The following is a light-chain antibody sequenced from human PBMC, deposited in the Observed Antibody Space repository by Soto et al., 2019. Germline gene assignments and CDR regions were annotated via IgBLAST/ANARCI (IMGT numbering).Light chain of an antibody. Sequence: EIVLTQSQATLSLSPGERATLSCRASQSIGSFLAWYQQKPGQPPRLLIYDASNRATGIPGGFSGSGSGTDFTLTISSLEPEDFAFYYCQQRGNWPPTFGPGTNVNIK. CDR1: QSIGSF. J-gene: IGKJ3*01. CDR3: QQRGNWPPT. V-gene: IGKV3-11*01. CDR2: DAS.